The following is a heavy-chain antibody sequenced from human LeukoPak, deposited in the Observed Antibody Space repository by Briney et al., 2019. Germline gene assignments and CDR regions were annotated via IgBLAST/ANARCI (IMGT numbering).Heavy chain of an antibody. CDR1: CYSISSGYY. Sequence: PSETLSLTCTVSCYSISSGYYWGWIRQPPGKGLEWIGSIYHSGSTYYNPSLKSRVTISVDTSKNQFSLKLSSVTAADTAVYYCARVVPAAIFFGVFWFDPWGQGTLVTVSS. CDR3: ARVVPAAIFFGVFWFDP. V-gene: IGHV4-38-2*02. J-gene: IGHJ5*02. CDR2: IYHSGST. D-gene: IGHD2-2*01.